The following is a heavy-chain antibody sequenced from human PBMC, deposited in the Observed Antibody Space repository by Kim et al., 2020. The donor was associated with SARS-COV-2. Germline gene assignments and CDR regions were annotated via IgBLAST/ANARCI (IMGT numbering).Heavy chain of an antibody. V-gene: IGHV4-59*01. D-gene: IGHD3-10*01. J-gene: IGHJ6*02. CDR3: ARRGRITMVRGVRDYYYGMDV. CDR2: IYYSGST. CDR1: GGSISSYY. Sequence: SETLSLTCTVSGGSISSYYWSWIRQPPGKGLEWIGYIYYSGSTNYNPSLKSRVTISVDTSKNQFSLKLSSVTAADTAVYYCARRGRITMVRGVRDYYYGMDVWGQGTTVTVSS.